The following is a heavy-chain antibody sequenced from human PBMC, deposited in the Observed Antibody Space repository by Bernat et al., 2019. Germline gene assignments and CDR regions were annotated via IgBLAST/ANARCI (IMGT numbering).Heavy chain of an antibody. J-gene: IGHJ3*02. CDR2: ISGSGGST. CDR1: GVTFSSYA. D-gene: IGHD6-19*01. Sequence: EVQLVESGGGLVQPGGSLRLSCAASGVTFSSYAMSWVRQAPGKGLEGASAISGSGGSTYYAASLKGRFTISSANSKNTLYLQMNSLRAEDTAVYYCAKVRSQWLVNSWRRAAFDIWGQGTMVTVSS. V-gene: IGHV3-23*04. CDR3: AKVRSQWLVNSWRRAAFDI.